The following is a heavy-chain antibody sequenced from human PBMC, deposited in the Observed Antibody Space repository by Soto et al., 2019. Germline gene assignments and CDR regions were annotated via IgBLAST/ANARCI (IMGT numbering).Heavy chain of an antibody. V-gene: IGHV4-34*01. CDR3: STRAYDTNGYYRFDP. CDR2: MNHSVTV. CDR1: GGSLSGHS. J-gene: IGHJ5*01. Sequence: SETLSLTCAVYGGSLSGHSWTWIRQSPGKGLEWIGDMNHSVTVNYTPSLKSRVTISLDTSKNHFSLTLSAVTAADTAMYYCSTRAYDTNGYYRFDPWGQGTLVTVSS. D-gene: IGHD3-22*01.